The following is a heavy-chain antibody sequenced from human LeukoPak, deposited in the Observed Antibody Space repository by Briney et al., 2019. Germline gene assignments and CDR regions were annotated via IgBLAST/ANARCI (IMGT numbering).Heavy chain of an antibody. J-gene: IGHJ4*02. CDR2: IIPIFGTA. CDR3: ARLYSYGYRGYHYFDY. Sequence: SVKVSCKASGGTFSSYAISWVRQAPGQGLEWMGGIIPIFGTANYAQKFQGRVTITADKSTSTAYMELSSLRSEDTAVYYCARLYSYGYRGYHYFDYWGQGTLVTVSS. CDR1: GGTFSSYA. D-gene: IGHD5-18*01. V-gene: IGHV1-69*06.